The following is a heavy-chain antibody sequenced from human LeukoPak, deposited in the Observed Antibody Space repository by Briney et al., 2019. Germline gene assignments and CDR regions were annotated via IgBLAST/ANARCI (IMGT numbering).Heavy chain of an antibody. J-gene: IGHJ4*02. CDR3: ARGKGWQWLVHRGVYYFDY. Sequence: GASVKVSCKASGGTFISYAISWVRQAPGQGLEWMGGIIPIFGTANYAQKFQGRVTITADESTSTAYMELSSLRSEDTAVYYCARGKGWQWLVHRGVYYFDYWGQGTLVTVSS. V-gene: IGHV1-69*13. CDR2: IIPIFGTA. CDR1: GGTFISYA. D-gene: IGHD6-19*01.